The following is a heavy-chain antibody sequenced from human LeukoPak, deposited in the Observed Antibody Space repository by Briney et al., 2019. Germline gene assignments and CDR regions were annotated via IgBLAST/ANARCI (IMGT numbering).Heavy chain of an antibody. CDR3: ARDPIFGRRMDV. CDR1: GFTFSSYS. V-gene: IGHV3-21*01. D-gene: IGHD3-3*01. J-gene: IGHJ6*02. CDR2: ISSSSSYI. Sequence: GGSLRLSCAASGFTFSSYSMNWVRQAPGKGLEWVSSISSSSSYIYYADSVKGRFTISRDNAKNSLYLQMNSLRAEDTAVYYCARDPIFGRRMDVSGQGNPVTVSS.